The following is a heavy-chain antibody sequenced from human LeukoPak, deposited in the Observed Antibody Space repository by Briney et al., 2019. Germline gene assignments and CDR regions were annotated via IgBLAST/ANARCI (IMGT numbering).Heavy chain of an antibody. Sequence: GSLRLSCEASGFTFSSYWMSWVRQAPGKGLEWVSSISSSSSYIYYADSVKGRFTISRDNAKNSLYLQMNSLRAEDTAVYYCARDYSSSWYRVYYYGMDVWGQGTTVTVSS. V-gene: IGHV3-21*01. CDR3: ARDYSSSWYRVYYYGMDV. J-gene: IGHJ6*02. CDR1: GFTFSSYW. D-gene: IGHD6-13*01. CDR2: ISSSSSYI.